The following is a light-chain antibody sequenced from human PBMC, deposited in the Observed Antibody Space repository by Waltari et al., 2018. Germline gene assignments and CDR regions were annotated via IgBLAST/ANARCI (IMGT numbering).Light chain of an antibody. Sequence: QSALTQPASVSGSPGPSITISCTGTSNDVGGYNYVSWYQQHPGKAPKLMIYDVSNRPSGGSNRFSGSKSGNTASLTISGLQAEDEGNYYCSSYTSSTLVVFGGGTNLTVL. CDR1: SNDVGGYNY. CDR2: DVS. J-gene: IGLJ2*01. V-gene: IGLV2-14*03. CDR3: SSYTSSTLVV.